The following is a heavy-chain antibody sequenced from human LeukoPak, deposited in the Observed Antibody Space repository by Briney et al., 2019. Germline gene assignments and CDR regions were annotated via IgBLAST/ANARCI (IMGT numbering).Heavy chain of an antibody. Sequence: PGGSLRLSCAASGFTFSSYAMSWVRQAPGKGLEWVSAISGSGGSTYYADSVKGRFTISRDNSKNTLYLQMNSLRAEDTAVYYCAKGFPGCYDSSGYYRNPFDYWGQGTLVTVSS. D-gene: IGHD3-22*01. CDR2: ISGSGGST. V-gene: IGHV3-23*01. CDR1: GFTFSSYA. CDR3: AKGFPGCYDSSGYYRNPFDY. J-gene: IGHJ4*02.